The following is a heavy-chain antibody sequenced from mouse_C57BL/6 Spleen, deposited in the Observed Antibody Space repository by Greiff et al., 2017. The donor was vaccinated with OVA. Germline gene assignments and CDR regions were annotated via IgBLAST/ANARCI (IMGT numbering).Heavy chain of an antibody. V-gene: IGHV14-4*01. J-gene: IGHJ1*03. CDR2: IDPENGDT. CDR3: TTRDGSSYDWYFDV. Sequence: VQLQQSGAELVRPGASVKLSCTASGFNIKDDYMHWVKQRPEQGLEWIGWIDPENGDTEYASKFQGKATITADTSSNTAYLQLSSLTSEDTAVYYCTTRDGSSYDWYFDVWGTGTTVTVSS. D-gene: IGHD1-1*01. CDR1: GFNIKDDY.